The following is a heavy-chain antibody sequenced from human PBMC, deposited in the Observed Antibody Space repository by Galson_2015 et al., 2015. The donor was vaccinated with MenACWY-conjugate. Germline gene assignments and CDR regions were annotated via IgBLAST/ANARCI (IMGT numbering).Heavy chain of an antibody. D-gene: IGHD5-12*01. J-gene: IGHJ4*02. Sequence: SVKVSCKASGYTFTSYYMHWVRRAPGQGLEWMGMINPSTTVTTYAQTFQGRVTMTSDTSTSTVYMDLNSLKSEDTAVYYCARPNRPNDYSIFSMNYWGQGTLVTFSS. CDR2: INPSTTVT. CDR1: GYTFTSYY. CDR3: ARPNRPNDYSIFSMNY. V-gene: IGHV1-46*01.